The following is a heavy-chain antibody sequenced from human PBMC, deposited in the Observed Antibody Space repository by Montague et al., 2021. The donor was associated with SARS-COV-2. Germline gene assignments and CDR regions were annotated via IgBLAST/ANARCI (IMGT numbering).Heavy chain of an antibody. Sequence: SETLSLTCTVSGDSISSGYSYWGWIRQPPGKGLEWVGTIHYSGITXYKPSLKSRVTISVDTSRNQFSLKLSSVTAADTAIYYCARHLAISGPAAVSDYWGQGTLVTVSS. D-gene: IGHD2-2*01. V-gene: IGHV4-39*01. CDR2: IHYSGIT. J-gene: IGHJ4*02. CDR3: ARHLAISGPAAVSDY. CDR1: GDSISSGYSY.